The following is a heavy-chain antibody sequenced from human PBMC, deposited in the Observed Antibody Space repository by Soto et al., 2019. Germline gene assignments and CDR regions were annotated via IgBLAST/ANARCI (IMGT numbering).Heavy chain of an antibody. CDR2: ISAYNGNT. J-gene: IGHJ6*02. Sequence: QVQLVQSGAEVKKPGASVKVSCKASGYTFTSYGISWVRQAPGQGLEWMGWISAYNGNTNYAQKLQGRVTMTTDTSTSTAYMELRSRRSDDTAVYYCARDLPNLSDTAMVHYYYYGMDVWGQGTTVTVSS. D-gene: IGHD5-18*01. CDR3: ARDLPNLSDTAMVHYYYYGMDV. CDR1: GYTFTSYG. V-gene: IGHV1-18*01.